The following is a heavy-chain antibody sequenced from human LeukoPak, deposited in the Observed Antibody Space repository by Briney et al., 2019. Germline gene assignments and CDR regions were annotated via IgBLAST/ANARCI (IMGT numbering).Heavy chain of an antibody. CDR2: IYYSGST. D-gene: IGHD6-19*01. CDR3: ARGPPDSQWLVWYYLDY. V-gene: IGHV4-59*01. Sequence: SETLSLTCAASGGSISNYYWSWIRQPPGKGLEWIGDIYYSGSTNYNSALKGRVTISVDTSKNQFSLFLSSVTAADTAVYYCARGPPDSQWLVWYYLDYWGQGTLVTVSS. CDR1: GGSISNYY. J-gene: IGHJ4*02.